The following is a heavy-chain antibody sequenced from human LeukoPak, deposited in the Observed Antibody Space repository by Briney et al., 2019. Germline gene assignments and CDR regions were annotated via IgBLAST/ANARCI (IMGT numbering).Heavy chain of an antibody. Sequence: GGSLRLSCAASGFTFSSYDMHWVRHATGKGLEWVSAIGTAGDTYYPGSVKGRFTISRDNAKNSLYLQMNSLRAEDTALYYCAKDTVYSGYEPGAFDYWGQGTLVTVSS. CDR1: GFTFSSYD. V-gene: IGHV3-13*01. J-gene: IGHJ4*02. CDR2: IGTAGDT. D-gene: IGHD5-12*01. CDR3: AKDTVYSGYEPGAFDY.